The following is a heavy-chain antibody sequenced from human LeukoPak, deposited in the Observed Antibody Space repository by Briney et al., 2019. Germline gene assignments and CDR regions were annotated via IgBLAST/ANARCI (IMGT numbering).Heavy chain of an antibody. CDR1: GGSISSGGYY. D-gene: IGHD7-27*01. J-gene: IGHJ3*02. CDR2: IYYSGST. Sequence: PSETLSLTCTVSGGSISSGGYYWSWIRQHPGKGLEWIGYIYYSGSTYYNPPLKSRVTISVDTSKNQFSLKLSSVTAADTAVYYCARDPLWGAFDIWGQGTMVTVSS. CDR3: ARDPLWGAFDI. V-gene: IGHV4-31*03.